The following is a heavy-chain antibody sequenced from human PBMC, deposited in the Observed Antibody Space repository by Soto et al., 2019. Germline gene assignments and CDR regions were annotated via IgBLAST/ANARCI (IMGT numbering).Heavy chain of an antibody. CDR2: IYYSGST. V-gene: IGHV4-59*01. CDR1: GGSISSYY. J-gene: IGHJ6*03. D-gene: IGHD6-6*01. CDR3: ARVVASSSRGSYYYYYYMDV. Sequence: ETLSLTCTVSGGSISSYYWSWIRQPPGKGLEWIGYIYYSGSTNYNPSLKSRVTISVDTSKNQFSLKLSSVTAADTAVYYCARVVASSSRGSYYYYYYMDVWGKGTTVTVSS.